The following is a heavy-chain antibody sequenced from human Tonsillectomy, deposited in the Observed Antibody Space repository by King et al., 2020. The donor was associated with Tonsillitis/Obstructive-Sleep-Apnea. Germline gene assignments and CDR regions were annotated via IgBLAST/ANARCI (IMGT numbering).Heavy chain of an antibody. V-gene: IGHV3-53*01. CDR1: GFTVSSNY. D-gene: IGHD3-10*01. CDR3: ASASIMVRGVGDAFDI. CDR2: IYSGGST. J-gene: IGHJ3*02. Sequence: VQLVESGGGLIQPGGSLRLSCAASGFTVSSNYMSWVRQAPGKGLEWVSVIYSGGSTYYADSVKGRFTISRDNSKNTLYLQMNSLRAEDTAVYHCASASIMVRGVGDAFDIWGQGTMVTVSS.